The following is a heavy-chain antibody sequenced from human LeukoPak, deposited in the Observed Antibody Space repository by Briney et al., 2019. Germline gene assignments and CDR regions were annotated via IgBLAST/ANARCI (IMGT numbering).Heavy chain of an antibody. D-gene: IGHD3-3*01. Sequence: ASVKVSCKASGYIFTDYYMHWVRQAPGQGLEWMGWINPNSGGTNYAQKFQGRVTMTRDTSISTAYMELSRLRSDDTAVYYCARGPTYYDFWSASLGDWFDPWGQGTLVTVSS. V-gene: IGHV1-2*02. CDR3: ARGPTYYDFWSASLGDWFDP. J-gene: IGHJ5*02. CDR2: INPNSGGT. CDR1: GYIFTDYY.